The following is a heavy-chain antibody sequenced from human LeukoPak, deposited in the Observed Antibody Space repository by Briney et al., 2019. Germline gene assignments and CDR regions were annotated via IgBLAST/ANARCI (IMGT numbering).Heavy chain of an antibody. CDR1: GFTFSSYG. CDR2: IRYDGSNK. CDR3: AKGAKRLVPYYFDY. V-gene: IGHV3-30*02. D-gene: IGHD2-2*01. Sequence: GGSLRLSCAASGFTFSSYGMHWVRQAPGKGLEWVAFIRYDGSNKYYADSVKGRFTISRDNSKNTLYLQMNSLRAEDTAVYYCAKGAKRLVPYYFDYWGQGTLVTVSS. J-gene: IGHJ4*02.